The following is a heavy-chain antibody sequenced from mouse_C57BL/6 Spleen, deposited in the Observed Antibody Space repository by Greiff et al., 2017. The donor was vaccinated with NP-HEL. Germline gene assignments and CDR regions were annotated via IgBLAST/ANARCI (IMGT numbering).Heavy chain of an antibody. D-gene: IGHD1-1*01. V-gene: IGHV5-17*01. J-gene: IGHJ4*01. CDR2: ISSGSSTI. Sequence: DVMLVESGGGLVKPGGSLKLSCAASGFTFSDYGMHWVRQAPEKGLEWVAYISSGSSTIYYADTVKGRFTISRDNAKNTLFLQMTSLRSEDTAMYYCARRYYGSSYVAMDDWGQGTSVTVSS. CDR1: GFTFSDYG. CDR3: ARRYYGSSYVAMDD.